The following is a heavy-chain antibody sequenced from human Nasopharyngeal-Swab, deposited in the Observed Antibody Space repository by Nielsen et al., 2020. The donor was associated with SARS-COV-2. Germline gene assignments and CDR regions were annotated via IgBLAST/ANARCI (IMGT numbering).Heavy chain of an antibody. CDR2: IYHSGST. Sequence: SETLSLTCTVSGYSISSGYYWGWIRQPPGKGLEWLGSIYHSGSTYYNPSLKSRVTISVDTSKNQFSLKLSSVTAADTAVYYCARDYHYDSSGYYRFDYYYYIDVWGQGTTVTVSS. D-gene: IGHD3-22*01. CDR1: GYSISSGYY. CDR3: ARDYHYDSSGYYRFDYYYYIDV. V-gene: IGHV4-38-2*02. J-gene: IGHJ6*03.